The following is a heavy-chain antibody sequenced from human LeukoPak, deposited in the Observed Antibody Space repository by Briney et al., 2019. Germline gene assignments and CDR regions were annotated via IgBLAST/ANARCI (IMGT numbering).Heavy chain of an antibody. CDR2: ISGSGGST. D-gene: IGHD3-22*01. J-gene: IGHJ5*02. CDR3: ARGLFTYYYDSSGYYPTIFNWFDP. V-gene: IGHV3-23*01. CDR1: GFTFSSYA. Sequence: GGSLRLSCAASGFTFSSYAMSWVRQAPGKGLEWVSAISGSGGSTYYADSVKGRFTISRDNSKNTLYLQMNSLRAEDTAVYYCARGLFTYYYDSSGYYPTIFNWFDPWGQGTLVTVSS.